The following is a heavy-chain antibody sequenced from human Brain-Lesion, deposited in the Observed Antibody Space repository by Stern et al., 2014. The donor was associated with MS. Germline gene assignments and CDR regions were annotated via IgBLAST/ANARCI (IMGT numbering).Heavy chain of an antibody. CDR2: IYTTGST. J-gene: IGHJ4*02. D-gene: IGHD5-18*01. CDR3: ARDKEDTNMAFRYFDN. V-gene: IGHV4-61*02. Sequence: VQLLESGPGLVKPSQTLSLTCTVSGGSVGSGSYDWSWIRQPAGKGLEWIGRIYTTGSTYYNPSLKSPVSISIDTSKNQFSLKLPSVTAADTAVYYCARDKEDTNMAFRYFDNWGQGTLVTVSS. CDR1: GGSVGSGSYD.